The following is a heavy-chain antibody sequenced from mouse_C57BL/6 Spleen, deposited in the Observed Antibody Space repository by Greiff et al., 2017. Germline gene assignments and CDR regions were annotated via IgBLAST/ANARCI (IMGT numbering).Heavy chain of an antibody. CDR2: ISYSGSP. CDR3: ARAPFYYGSSHWYFDV. D-gene: IGHD1-1*01. Sequence: DVQLQESGPGMVKPSQSLSLTCTVTGYSITSGYDWHWIRHFPGNKLEWMGYISYSGSPNYNPSLKSRISITHDTSKNHFFLKLNSVTTEDTATYYCARAPFYYGSSHWYFDVWGTGTTVTVSS. V-gene: IGHV3-1*01. J-gene: IGHJ1*03. CDR1: GYSITSGYD.